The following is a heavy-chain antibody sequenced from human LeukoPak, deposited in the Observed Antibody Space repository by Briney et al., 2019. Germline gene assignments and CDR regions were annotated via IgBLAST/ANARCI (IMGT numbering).Heavy chain of an antibody. V-gene: IGHV4-30-2*01. Sequence: SETLSLTCAVSGGSISSGGYSWSWIRQPPGKGLEWIGYIYHSGSTYYNPSLKSRVTISVDRSKNQFSLKLSSVTAADTAVYYCARVGAGWSILDYWGQGTLVTVSS. D-gene: IGHD6-19*01. CDR2: IYHSGST. CDR3: ARVGAGWSILDY. CDR1: GGSISSGGYS. J-gene: IGHJ4*02.